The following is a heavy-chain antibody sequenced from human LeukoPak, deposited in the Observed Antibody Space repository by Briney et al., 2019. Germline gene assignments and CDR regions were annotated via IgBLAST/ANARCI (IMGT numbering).Heavy chain of an antibody. J-gene: IGHJ4*02. D-gene: IGHD3-3*01. CDR1: GFTFGDYA. CDR2: IRSKDYGGTI. V-gene: IGHV3-49*03. Sequence: GGSLRLSCTASGFTFGDYAMSWFRQAPGKGLEWVGFIRSKDYGGTIEYAASVKGRFTISRDDSRSIAYLQMNSLKTEDTAVYYCTRGQYYDFWSGYLDYWGQGTLVTVSS. CDR3: TRGQYYDFWSGYLDY.